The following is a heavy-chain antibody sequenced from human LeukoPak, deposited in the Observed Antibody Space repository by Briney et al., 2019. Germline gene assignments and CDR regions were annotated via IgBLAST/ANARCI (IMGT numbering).Heavy chain of an antibody. CDR3: ARTGEDGYNYDY. Sequence: NPSETLSLTCTVSGGSISSYYWSWIRQPQGKGLEWIGYIYYSGSTNYNPSLKSRVTISVDTSKNQFSLKLSSVTAADTAVYYCARTGEDGYNYDYWGQGTLVTVSS. V-gene: IGHV4-59*01. CDR1: GGSISSYY. CDR2: IYYSGST. D-gene: IGHD5-24*01. J-gene: IGHJ4*02.